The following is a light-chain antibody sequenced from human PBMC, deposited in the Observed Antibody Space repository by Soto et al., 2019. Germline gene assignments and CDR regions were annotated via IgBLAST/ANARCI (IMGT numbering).Light chain of an antibody. CDR2: GVS. CDR1: QRLPTSY. V-gene: IGKV3-20*01. J-gene: IGKJ4*01. CDR3: QKYYTLPVT. Sequence: EIVLTQSPGTLSLSPGERATLSCRASQRLPTSYLAWYQQRHGQAPRLLIYGVSHRATGVPDRFSATGSGTDFTLIINRLEPEDFATYYCQKYYTLPVTFGGGTKVEIK.